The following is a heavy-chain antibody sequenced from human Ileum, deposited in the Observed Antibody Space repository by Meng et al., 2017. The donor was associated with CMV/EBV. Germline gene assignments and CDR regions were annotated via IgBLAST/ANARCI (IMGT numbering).Heavy chain of an antibody. V-gene: IGHV4-39*07. Sequence: GSLRLSCTGSGGSISSPTYYWGWIRQPPGKGLEWIGSIYYGGSTFYNPSLKSRVIISVDTSKNQFSLSLSSVTAADTAVYYCARDRVRYSDDYYYYGMDVWGQGTTVTVSS. CDR2: IYYGGST. CDR3: ARDRVRYSDDYYYYGMDV. D-gene: IGHD3-9*01. CDR1: GGSISSPTYY. J-gene: IGHJ6*02.